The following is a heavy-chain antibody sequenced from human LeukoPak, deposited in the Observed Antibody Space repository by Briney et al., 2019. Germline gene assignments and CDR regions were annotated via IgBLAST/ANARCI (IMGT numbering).Heavy chain of an antibody. CDR3: VKDRWVEY. V-gene: IGHV3-64D*09. D-gene: IGHD4-23*01. CDR1: GFTFRGFA. CDR2: ISSSGVAT. Sequence: PGGSLRLSCSVSGFTFRGFAMHWVRQAPGKGLEYVSSISSSGVATYYADSVKGRFTISRDNYKNTLYLQMSSLRAEDTAVYYCVKDRWVEYWGQATLVTVSS. J-gene: IGHJ4*02.